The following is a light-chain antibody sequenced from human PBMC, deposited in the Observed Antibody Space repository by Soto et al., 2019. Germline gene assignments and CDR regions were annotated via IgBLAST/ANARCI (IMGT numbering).Light chain of an antibody. Sequence: EIVMTQSPATLSVSPGERATLSCRASQSVSNNLAWYQKKPGQAPRLLIYGASTRATGIPARFSGSGSGTEFSLTISSPQSEDFAVYYCQQYNNWWTFGHGTKVEIK. V-gene: IGKV3-15*01. J-gene: IGKJ1*01. CDR3: QQYNNWWT. CDR1: QSVSNN. CDR2: GAS.